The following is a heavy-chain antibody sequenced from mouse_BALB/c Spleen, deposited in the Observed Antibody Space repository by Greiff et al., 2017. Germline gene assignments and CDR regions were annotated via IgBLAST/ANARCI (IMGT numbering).Heavy chain of an antibody. D-gene: IGHD6-1*01. CDR2: ISSGSSTI. CDR1: GFTFSSFG. Sequence: EVMLVESGGGLVQPGGSRKLSCAASGFTFSSFGMHWVRQAPEKGLEWVAYISSGSSTIYYADTVKGRFTISRDNPKNTLFLQMTSLRSEDTAMYYCASFGRGYFDVWGAGTTVTVSS. CDR3: ASFGRGYFDV. V-gene: IGHV5-17*02. J-gene: IGHJ1*01.